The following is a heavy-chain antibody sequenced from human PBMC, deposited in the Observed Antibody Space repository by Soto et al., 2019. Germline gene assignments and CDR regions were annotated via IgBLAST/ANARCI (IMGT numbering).Heavy chain of an antibody. D-gene: IGHD3-22*01. CDR3: ARNEYDSSAYYGSYFYGLDV. V-gene: IGHV3-30-3*01. Sequence: SGGSLRLSCAASGFTFSSYAMHWVRQAPGKGLEWVAVISYDGSDKYYADSVKGRFTISRDNSKNTLYLQINSLRSEDAAVYYCARNEYDSSAYYGSYFYGLDVWGQGTTVTVSS. CDR1: GFTFSSYA. CDR2: ISYDGSDK. J-gene: IGHJ6*02.